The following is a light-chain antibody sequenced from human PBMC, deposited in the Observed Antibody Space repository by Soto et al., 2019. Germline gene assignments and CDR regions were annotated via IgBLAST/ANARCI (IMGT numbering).Light chain of an antibody. V-gene: IGKV3-20*01. CDR2: GAF. J-gene: IGKJ1*01. CDR1: QSVSTNY. CDR3: QQYGSSPRT. Sequence: EIVLTQSPGTLSLSPGARAPLSCRASQSVSTNYLAWYQQNPGQAPWLLIYGAFNRAGGVPDRFSGSVSGTDFTLTISRLEPEDFAVYYCQQYGSSPRTFGQGTKVDIK.